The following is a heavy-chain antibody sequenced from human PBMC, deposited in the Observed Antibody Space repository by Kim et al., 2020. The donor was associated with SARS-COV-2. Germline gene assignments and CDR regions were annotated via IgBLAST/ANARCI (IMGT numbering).Heavy chain of an antibody. CDR3: ARHAPYADDEKGFDP. J-gene: IGHJ5*02. D-gene: IGHD2-2*01. V-gene: IGHV5-10-1*01. CDR2: IDPSDSYI. Sequence: GESLKISCQGSGYDFTTYWINWVRQVPGKGLEYMGRIDPSDSYINYSPSFKGHVTISADKSVATAFLQWSSLRTSDTAIYYCARHAPYADDEKGFDPWGQGTLVTVS. CDR1: GYDFTTYW.